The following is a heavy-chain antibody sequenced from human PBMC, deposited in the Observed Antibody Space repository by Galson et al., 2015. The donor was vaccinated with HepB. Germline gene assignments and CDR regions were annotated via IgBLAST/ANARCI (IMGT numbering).Heavy chain of an antibody. D-gene: IGHD3-16*01. V-gene: IGHV1-46*04. J-gene: IGHJ4*02. CDR2: IDPSNGGT. CDR3: AAYGRGFDY. Sequence: SVKVSCKASGYRFASYYVHWMRQARGQGLEWMGIIDPSNGGTTYAEKLQGRVSLATDKTTSTVYMELTSLRSEDTAVYYCAAYGRGFDYWGQGTLVTVSS. CDR1: GYRFASYY.